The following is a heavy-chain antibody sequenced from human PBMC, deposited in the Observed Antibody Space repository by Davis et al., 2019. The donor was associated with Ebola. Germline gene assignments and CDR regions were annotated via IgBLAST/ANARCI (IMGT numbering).Heavy chain of an antibody. CDR2: INGDGSRT. CDR1: GFTFSSHW. V-gene: IGHV3-74*01. Sequence: SLKISCAAPGFTFSSHWMHWVRQVPGKGLVWVSRINGDGSRTSYADSVKDRFTISRDNAKNTLYLQMNSLGAEDTAVYSCVRDSLEGATTFDYWGQGTLVTVSS. CDR3: VRDSLEGATTFDY. J-gene: IGHJ4*02. D-gene: IGHD1-26*01.